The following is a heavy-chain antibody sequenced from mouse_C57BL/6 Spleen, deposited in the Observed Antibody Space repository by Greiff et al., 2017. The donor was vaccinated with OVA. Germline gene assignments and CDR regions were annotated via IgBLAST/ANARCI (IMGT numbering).Heavy chain of an antibody. CDR3: ARRGSLGYCFDY. D-gene: IGHD1-3*01. CDR1: GYTFTSYT. J-gene: IGHJ2*01. CDR2: INPSSGYT. V-gene: IGHV1-4*01. Sequence: QVHVKQSGAELVRPGASVKMSCKASGYTFTSYTMHWVKQRPGQGLEWIGYINPSSGYTNYNQKFKDKATLTADKSSSTAYMQLSSLTSEDSAVYCGARRGSLGYCFDYWGQGTTLTVSS.